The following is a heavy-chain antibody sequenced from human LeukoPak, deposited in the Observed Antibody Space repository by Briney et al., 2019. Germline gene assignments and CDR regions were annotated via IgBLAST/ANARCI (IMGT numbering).Heavy chain of an antibody. D-gene: IGHD4-23*01. CDR2: INPSGGST. J-gene: IGHJ1*01. CDR1: GYTFTSYY. CDR3: ATATDYGGDTGGEYFQH. V-gene: IGHV1-46*01. Sequence: GASVKVSCKASGYTFTSYYMHWVRQAPGQGLEWMGIINPSGGSTSYAQKFQGRVTMTRDMSTSTVYMELSSLRSEDTAVYYCATATDYGGDTGGEYFQHWGQGTLVTVSS.